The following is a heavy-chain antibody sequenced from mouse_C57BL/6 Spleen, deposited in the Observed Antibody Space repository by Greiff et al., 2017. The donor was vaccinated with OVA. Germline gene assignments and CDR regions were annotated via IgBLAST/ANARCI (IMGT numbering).Heavy chain of an antibody. D-gene: IGHD1-1*01. CDR2: IDPETGGT. J-gene: IGHJ2*01. CDR1: GYTFTDYE. V-gene: IGHV1-15*01. CDR3: TRGYGSSYLDY. Sequence: QVQLQQSGAELVRPGASVTLSCTASGYTFTDYEMHWVKQTPVHGLEWIGAIDPETGGTAYNQKFKGKAILTADKSSSTAYMELRSLTSDDSAVYYCTRGYGSSYLDYWGQGTTLTVSS.